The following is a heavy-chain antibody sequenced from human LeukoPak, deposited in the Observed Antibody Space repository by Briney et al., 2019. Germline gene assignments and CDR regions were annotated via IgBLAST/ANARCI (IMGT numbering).Heavy chain of an antibody. J-gene: IGHJ5*02. CDR3: ARSIVVVPAAMNPNDWFDP. V-gene: IGHV4-4*07. CDR2: IYTSGST. Sequence: SETLSLTCTVSGGSISSYYWSWIWQPAGKGLEWIGRIYTSGSTNYNPSLKSRVTMSVDTFKNQFSLKLSSVTAADTAVYYCARSIVVVPAAMNPNDWFDPWGQGTLVTVSS. D-gene: IGHD2-2*01. CDR1: GGSISSYY.